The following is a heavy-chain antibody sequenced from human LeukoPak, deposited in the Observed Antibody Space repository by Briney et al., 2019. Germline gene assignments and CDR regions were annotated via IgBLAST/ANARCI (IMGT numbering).Heavy chain of an antibody. CDR2: ISSSSNYI. D-gene: IGHD3-10*01. V-gene: IGHV3-21*01. J-gene: IGHJ4*02. Sequence: GGSLRLSRAASGFTFSSYSMNWIRQAPGKGLEWVSSISSSSNYIYYADSVKGRFTISRDNAKNSLYLQMNSLSAEDTAAYYCARDGYGNYYGSGSYSYWGQGTLVTVSS. CDR1: GFTFSSYS. CDR3: ARDGYGNYYGSGSYSY.